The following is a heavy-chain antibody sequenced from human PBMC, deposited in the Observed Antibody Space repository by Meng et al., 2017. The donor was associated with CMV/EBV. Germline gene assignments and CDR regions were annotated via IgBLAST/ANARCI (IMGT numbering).Heavy chain of an antibody. V-gene: IGHV3-21*01. Sequence: GESLKISCAASGFTFSSYSMNWVRQAPGKGLEWVSSISSSSSYIYYADSVKGRFTISRDNAKNSLYLQMNSLRAEDTAVYYYARAAGSLLRYYFDYWGQGALVTVSS. D-gene: IGHD3-10*01. J-gene: IGHJ4*02. CDR1: GFTFSSYS. CDR2: ISSSSSYI. CDR3: ARAAGSLLRYYFDY.